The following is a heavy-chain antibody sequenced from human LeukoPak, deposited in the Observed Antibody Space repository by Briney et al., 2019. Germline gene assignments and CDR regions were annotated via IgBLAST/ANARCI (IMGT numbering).Heavy chain of an antibody. V-gene: IGHV4-59*01. J-gene: IGHJ6*02. CDR1: GGSISSYY. CDR2: IYYSGST. Sequence: SETLSLTCTVSGGSISSYYWSWIRQPPGKGLEWIGYIYYSGSTNYNPSLKSRVTISVDTSKNRFSLKLSSVTAADTAVYYCARALSRGYGMDVWGQGTTVTVSS. CDR3: ARALSRGYGMDV. D-gene: IGHD2-15*01.